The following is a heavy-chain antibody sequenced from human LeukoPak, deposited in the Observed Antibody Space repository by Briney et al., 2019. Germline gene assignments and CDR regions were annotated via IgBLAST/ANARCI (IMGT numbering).Heavy chain of an antibody. CDR2: IYYSGST. CDR3: ARDRYDIGLGY. D-gene: IGHD3-9*01. Sequence: SETLSLTCTVSGGSISSSSYFWNWIRQSPGKTLEWIGSIYYSGSTNYNPSLMSRVTMSVDTSKNQFSLKLSSVTAADTAFYYCARDRYDIGLGYWGQGTLVTVSS. CDR1: GGSISSSSYF. V-gene: IGHV4-39*07. J-gene: IGHJ4*02.